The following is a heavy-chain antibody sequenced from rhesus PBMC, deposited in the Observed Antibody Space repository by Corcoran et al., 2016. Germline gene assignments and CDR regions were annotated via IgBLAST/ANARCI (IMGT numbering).Heavy chain of an antibody. CDR3: ARVGSSWSEWDTVGTEWYFDL. D-gene: IGHD5-42*01. CDR2: IYGSGGSN. J-gene: IGHJ2*01. V-gene: IGHV4S14*01. Sequence: QVQLQESGPGLVKPSETLSLTCAVSGYSISSGYYWGWIRPPPGTGLEWIGGIYGSGGSNYLNPSLKSRVTLSVDTSKNQFSLKLSSVTAADTAVYYCARVGSSWSEWDTVGTEWYFDLWGPGTPITISS. CDR1: GYSISSGYY.